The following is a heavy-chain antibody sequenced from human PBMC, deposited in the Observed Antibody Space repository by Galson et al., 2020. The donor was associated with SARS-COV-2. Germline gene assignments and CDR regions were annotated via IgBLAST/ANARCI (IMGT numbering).Heavy chain of an antibody. CDR2: IRYGGRLS. CDR3: ARGSGLSSPPAHYYDTSVYFAAYFQD. J-gene: IGHJ1*01. D-gene: IGHD3-22*01. CDR1: ISFSASG. V-gene: IGHV3-33*01. Sequence: GGLLRLSCGISFSASGIHWVRQAPGKGLEWVAVIRYGGRLSYYADSVRGRFTVSRDDSTSTVHLEINRLRADDTAMYYCARGSGLSSPPAHYYDTSVYFAAYFQDWGLGTLVTVSS.